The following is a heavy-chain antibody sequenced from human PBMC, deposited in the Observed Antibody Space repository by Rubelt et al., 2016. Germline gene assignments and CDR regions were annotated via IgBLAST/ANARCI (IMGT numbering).Heavy chain of an antibody. Sequence: EVQLVESGGGLVQPGGSLRLSCAAPGFTLSSYWLHWVRQAPGQGLVWVSMIYRSDIPDYADSVQGRFTNSRHNSQNTLDLQMPSLRAEDTAVYYCAKVAIAAPTLDYWGQGTLVTVSS. CDR1: GFTLSSYW. V-gene: IGHV3-53*04. J-gene: IGHJ4*02. CDR3: AKVAIAAPTLDY. CDR2: IYRSDIP. D-gene: IGHD6-13*01.